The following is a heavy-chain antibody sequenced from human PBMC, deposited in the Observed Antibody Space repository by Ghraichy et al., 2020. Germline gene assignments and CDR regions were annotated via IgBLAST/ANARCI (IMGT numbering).Heavy chain of an antibody. CDR1: GFTFSSYW. CDR2: IKQDGSEK. D-gene: IGHD1-26*01. CDR3: ARELESGSYYEHDAFDI. Sequence: GGSLRLSCAASGFTFSSYWMSWVRQAPGKGLEWVANIKQDGSEKYYVDSVKGRFTISRDNAKNSLYLQMNSLRAEDTAVYYCARELESGSYYEHDAFDIWGQGTMVTVSS. J-gene: IGHJ3*02. V-gene: IGHV3-7*03.